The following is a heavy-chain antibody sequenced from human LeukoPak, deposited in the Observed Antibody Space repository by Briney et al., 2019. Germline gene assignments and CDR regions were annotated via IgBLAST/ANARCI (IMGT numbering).Heavy chain of an antibody. CDR2: TLYDGSNQ. J-gene: IGHJ6*02. CDR3: AKVSTVTTSVYYYYGMDV. V-gene: IGHV3-30*18. D-gene: IGHD4-17*01. CDR1: GFTFSNFG. Sequence: GGSLRLSCAASGFTFSNFGMHWVRQAPGKGLEWVAVTLYDGSNQYYADSVKGRFTISRDNSKNTLYLQMNSLRAEDTAVYYCAKVSTVTTSVYYYYGMDVWGQGTTVTVSS.